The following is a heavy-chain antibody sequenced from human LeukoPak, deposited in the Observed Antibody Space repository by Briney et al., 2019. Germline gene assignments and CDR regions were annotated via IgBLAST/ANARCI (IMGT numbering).Heavy chain of an antibody. V-gene: IGHV3-23*05. D-gene: IGHD1-26*01. Sequence: QTGGSLRLSCAASGFILRNYGMNWVRQAPGKGLEWVSGIYTNGNTRYADSVRGRFTISRDNSKNTLYLQMHSLRVDDTAVYYCAHLVWEYVGGLDVWGQGTTVTVSS. CDR1: GFILRNYG. CDR2: IYTNGNT. CDR3: AHLVWEYVGGLDV. J-gene: IGHJ6*02.